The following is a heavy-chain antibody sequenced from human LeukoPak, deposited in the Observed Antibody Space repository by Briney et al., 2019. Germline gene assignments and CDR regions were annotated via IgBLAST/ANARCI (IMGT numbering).Heavy chain of an antibody. D-gene: IGHD3-22*01. CDR3: ARDAGYYESSGYYDY. Sequence: SKTLSLTCAVSGGSISSSNWWSWVRQPPGKGLEWIGEIYHSGSTNYNPSLKSRVTISVDTSKNQFSLKLSSVTAADTAVYYCARDAGYYESSGYYDYWGQGTLVTVSS. CDR1: GGSISSSNW. V-gene: IGHV4-4*02. CDR2: IYHSGST. J-gene: IGHJ4*02.